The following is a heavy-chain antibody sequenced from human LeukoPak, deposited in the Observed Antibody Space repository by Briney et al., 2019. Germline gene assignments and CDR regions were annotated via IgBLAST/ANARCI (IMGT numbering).Heavy chain of an antibody. CDR3: AREWDPQTPYFDY. D-gene: IGHD1-26*01. CDR1: RFTVSSNY. J-gene: IGHJ4*02. CDR2: IYSGGST. Sequence: GGSLRLSCAASRFTVSSNYMSWVRQAPGKGLEWVSVIYSGGSTYYADSVKGRFTISRDNSKNTLYLQMDSLRAEDTAVYYCAREWDPQTPYFDYWGQGTLVTVSS. V-gene: IGHV3-66*02.